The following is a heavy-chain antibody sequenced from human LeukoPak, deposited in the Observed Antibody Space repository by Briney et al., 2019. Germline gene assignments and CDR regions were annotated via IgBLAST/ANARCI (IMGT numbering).Heavy chain of an antibody. Sequence: ASETLSLTCAVYGGSFSGYYWSWIRQPPGKGLEWIGEINHSGSTNYNPSLKSRVTISVDTSKNQFSLKLSSVTAADTAVYYCARRFVGYDSSWGASDIWGQGTMVTVSS. CDR1: GGSFSGYY. V-gene: IGHV4-34*01. CDR3: ARRFVGYDSSWGASDI. D-gene: IGHD3-22*01. J-gene: IGHJ3*02. CDR2: INHSGST.